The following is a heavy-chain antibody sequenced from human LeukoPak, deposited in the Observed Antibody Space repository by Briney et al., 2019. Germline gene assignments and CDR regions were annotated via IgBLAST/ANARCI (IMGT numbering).Heavy chain of an antibody. Sequence: GASVKVSCKASGYTFTSYDINWVRQAPGQGLEWMGWINTNTGNPTYAQGFTGRFVFSLDTSVSTAYLQISSLKAEDTPVYYCARRGYDILTGYSDYWGQGTLVTVSS. CDR3: ARRGYDILTGYSDY. V-gene: IGHV7-4-1*02. J-gene: IGHJ4*02. CDR2: INTNTGNP. D-gene: IGHD3-9*01. CDR1: GYTFTSYD.